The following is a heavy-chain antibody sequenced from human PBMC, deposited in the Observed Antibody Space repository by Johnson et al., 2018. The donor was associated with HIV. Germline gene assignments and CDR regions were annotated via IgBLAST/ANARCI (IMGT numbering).Heavy chain of an antibody. Sequence: QVQLVESGGGVVQPGRSLRLSCAASGFTFSSYTIHWVRQAPGKGLEWVAVISYDGSNKYYADSVKGRFTISRDNSKTSVYLKMESLIVEDTAVYYCAKEPAVGYSGSFSGGFDIWGQGTMVTVSS. CDR1: GFTFSSYT. CDR2: ISYDGSNK. D-gene: IGHD1-26*01. V-gene: IGHV3-30*04. CDR3: AKEPAVGYSGSFSGGFDI. J-gene: IGHJ3*02.